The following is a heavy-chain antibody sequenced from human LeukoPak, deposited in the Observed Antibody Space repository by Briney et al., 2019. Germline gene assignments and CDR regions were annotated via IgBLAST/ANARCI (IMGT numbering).Heavy chain of an antibody. CDR3: ARDSNFGVVSLDY. V-gene: IGHV3-7*01. J-gene: IGHJ4*02. Sequence: GGSLRLSCAASGFTFSSYWMSWVRQAPGKGLEWVANIKQDGSEKYYVDSVKGRFTISRDNAKNSLYLQMNSLRAEDTAVYYCARDSNFGVVSLDYWGQGTLVTVSS. D-gene: IGHD3-3*01. CDR1: GFTFSSYW. CDR2: IKQDGSEK.